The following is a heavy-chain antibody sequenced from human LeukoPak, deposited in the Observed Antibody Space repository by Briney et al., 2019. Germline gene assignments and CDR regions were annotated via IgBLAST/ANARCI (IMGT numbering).Heavy chain of an antibody. D-gene: IGHD2-21*02. CDR1: GFTFDDYA. V-gene: IGHV3-43D*03. CDR3: AKDRHCNGDCLLFDY. J-gene: IGHJ4*02. Sequence: GGSLRLSCAASGFTFDDYAMHWVRQAPGKGLEWVSLISWDGGSTYYADSVKGRFTISRDNSKNTLYLQMNSLRAEDTAVYYCAKDRHCNGDCLLFDYWGQGTLVTVSS. CDR2: ISWDGGST.